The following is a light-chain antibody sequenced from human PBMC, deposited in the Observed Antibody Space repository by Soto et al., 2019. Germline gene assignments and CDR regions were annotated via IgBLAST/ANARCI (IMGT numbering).Light chain of an antibody. J-gene: IGKJ3*01. V-gene: IGKV1-33*01. CDR3: QKSDHLPL. CDR1: QDIANS. Sequence: DIQMTQSPPSLSAAVGDRVPITFQARQDIANSLNWFQHKPGKAPNLVIYDAYNLEIGVPSRFSGSGSGTDFTFTITSLRPEDIATYYCQKSDHLPLFGPGTKVESK. CDR2: DAY.